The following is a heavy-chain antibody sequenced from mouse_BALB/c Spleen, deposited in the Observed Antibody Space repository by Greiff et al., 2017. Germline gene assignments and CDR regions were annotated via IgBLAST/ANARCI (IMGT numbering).Heavy chain of an antibody. CDR3: ARDTWGYNYAMDY. V-gene: IGHV7-3*02. CDR1: GFTFTDYY. D-gene: IGHD2-14*01. J-gene: IGHJ4*01. CDR2: IRNKANGYTT. Sequence: EVKLMESGGGLVQPGGSLRLSCATSGFTFTDYYMSWVRQPPGKALEWLGFIRNKANGYTTEYSASVKGRFTISRDNSQSILYLQMNTLRAEDSATYYCARDTWGYNYAMDYWGQGTSGTVSS.